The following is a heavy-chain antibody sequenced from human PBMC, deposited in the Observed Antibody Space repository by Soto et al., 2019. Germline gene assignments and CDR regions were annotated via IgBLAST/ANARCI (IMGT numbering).Heavy chain of an antibody. J-gene: IGHJ4*02. CDR1: GGSISTCY. Sequence: SETLSLTCTVSGGSISTCYWSWIRQPPGKGLEWIGYINYSGRTNYNPSLKSRVTMSLDTSKNQFSLKLRSVTAADTAVFYCARYAGSSWFDYWGQGTLVTVSS. CDR2: INYSGRT. CDR3: ARYAGSSWFDY. V-gene: IGHV4-59*01. D-gene: IGHD6-13*01.